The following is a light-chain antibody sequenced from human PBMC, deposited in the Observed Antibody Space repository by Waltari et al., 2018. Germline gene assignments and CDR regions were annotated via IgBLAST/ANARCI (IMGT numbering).Light chain of an antibody. J-gene: IGLJ3*02. Sequence: QSALTQPASVSGSPGQSITISCTGASTDVGDYNYVSWYQQIPGKAPKVIIYDVTKRPSGFSNRFSGSKSGNSASLSISGLQAEDEAHYYCCSYAGRSTWVFGGGTKVTVL. CDR3: CSYAGRSTWV. CDR2: DVT. CDR1: STDVGDYNY. V-gene: IGLV2-14*03.